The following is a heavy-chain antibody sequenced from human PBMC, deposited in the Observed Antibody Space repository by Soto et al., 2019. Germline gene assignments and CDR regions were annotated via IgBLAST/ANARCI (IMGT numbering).Heavy chain of an antibody. D-gene: IGHD2-2*01. CDR1: GYTFTSYG. V-gene: IGHV1-18*01. Sequence: GASVKVSCKASGYTFTSYGISWVRQAPGQGLEWMGWISAYNGNTNYAQKLQGRVTMTTDTSTSTAYMELRSLRSDDTAVYYCARVHNLLHIVLVPAAPMAVDYWGQGTLVTVSS. CDR3: ARVHNLLHIVLVPAAPMAVDY. J-gene: IGHJ4*02. CDR2: ISAYNGNT.